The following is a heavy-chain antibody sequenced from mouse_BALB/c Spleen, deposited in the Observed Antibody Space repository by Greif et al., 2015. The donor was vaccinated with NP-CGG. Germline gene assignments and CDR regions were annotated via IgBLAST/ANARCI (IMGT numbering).Heavy chain of an antibody. Sequence: QVQLQQPGAELAKPGASVKMSCKASGYTFTSYWMHWVKQRPGQGLEWIGYINPSTGYTEYNQKFKDKATLTADKSSSTAYMQLSSLTSEDSAVYYCARNYGNYGYYAMDYWGQGPSVTVSS. CDR3: ARNYGNYGYYAMDY. D-gene: IGHD2-1*01. CDR1: GYTFTSYW. J-gene: IGHJ4*01. V-gene: IGHV1-7*01. CDR2: INPSTGYT.